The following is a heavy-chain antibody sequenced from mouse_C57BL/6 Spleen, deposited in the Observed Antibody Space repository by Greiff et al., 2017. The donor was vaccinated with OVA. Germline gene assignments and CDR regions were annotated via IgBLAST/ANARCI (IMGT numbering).Heavy chain of an antibody. V-gene: IGHV3-6*01. CDR3: ASLYDGYYSYAMDY. J-gene: IGHJ4*01. Sequence: DVKLEESGPGLVKPSQSLSLTCSVTGYSITSGYYWNWIRQFPGNKLEWMGYISYDGSNNYNPSLKNRISITRDTSKNQFFLKLNSVTTEDTATYYCASLYDGYYSYAMDYWGQGTSVTVSS. D-gene: IGHD2-3*01. CDR1: GYSITSGYY. CDR2: ISYDGSN.